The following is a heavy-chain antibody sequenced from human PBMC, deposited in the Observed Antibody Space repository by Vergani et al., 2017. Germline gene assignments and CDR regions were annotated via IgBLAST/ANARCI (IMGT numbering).Heavy chain of an antibody. CDR3: ARDTTLRVVAATRFDY. CDR1: GYTFTSYY. Sequence: QVQLVQSGAEVKKPGASVKVSCKASGYTFTSYYMHWVRQAPGQGLEWMGIINPSGGSTSYAQKFQGRVTMTRDTSTSTVYMELGSLRSEDTAVYYCARDTTLRVVAATRFDYWGQGTLVTVSS. CDR2: INPSGGST. J-gene: IGHJ4*02. D-gene: IGHD2-15*01. V-gene: IGHV1-46*03.